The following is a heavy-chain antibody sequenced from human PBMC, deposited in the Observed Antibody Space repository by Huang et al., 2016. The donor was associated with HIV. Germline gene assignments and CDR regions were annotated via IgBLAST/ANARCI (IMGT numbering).Heavy chain of an antibody. D-gene: IGHD6-13*01. CDR2: ISSDGRKK. CDR3: VLAAAPAF. J-gene: IGHJ4*01. V-gene: IGHV3-30*03. CDR1: GITFSPYD. Sequence: QVQLVESGGGVVQPGRSLRLSCAAAGITFSPYDIHWVRQAPGKGLEWVTVISSDGRKKDYADSVKGRFTISRDNSRNTLYLQMNSLRRDDTSVYYCVLAAAPAFWGRGTLVTVSS.